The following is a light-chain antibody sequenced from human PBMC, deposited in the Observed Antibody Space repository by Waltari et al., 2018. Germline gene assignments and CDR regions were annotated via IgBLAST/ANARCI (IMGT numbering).Light chain of an antibody. J-gene: IGKJ4*01. CDR1: QSLLHTNGYNY. Sequence: DIVVTQSPLSLPVTPGEPASISCRSSQSLLHTNGYNYLDWYLQKPGQSPQPLIYLGSNRAPGVPDRFSGSGSGTDFTLKISRVEAEDVGVYYCTQGLQTPVTFGGGTKVEIK. V-gene: IGKV2-28*01. CDR2: LGS. CDR3: TQGLQTPVT.